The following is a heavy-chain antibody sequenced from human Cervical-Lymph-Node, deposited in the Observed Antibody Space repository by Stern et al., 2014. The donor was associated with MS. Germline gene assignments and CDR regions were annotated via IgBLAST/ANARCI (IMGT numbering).Heavy chain of an antibody. V-gene: IGHV3-30*04. D-gene: IGHD1-26*01. CDR1: GFVFRRYA. J-gene: IGHJ4*02. Sequence: QVQLVQSGGGVVQPGRSLRLSCAASGFVFRRYALHWVRQAPGKGLEWLALSAFDGRDKYYTDSVKGRFTVSRDNSNNTVDLEMNSLRLEDTAVYYCAKGGSGSYLDWGQGSLVTVSS. CDR3: AKGGSGSYLD. CDR2: SAFDGRDK.